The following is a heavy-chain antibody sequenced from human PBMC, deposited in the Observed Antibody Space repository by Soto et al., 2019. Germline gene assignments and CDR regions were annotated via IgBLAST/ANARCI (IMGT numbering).Heavy chain of an antibody. J-gene: IGHJ5*02. CDR2: ISSSGSYI. CDR3: ARDLLVFGVVGTNWFDP. D-gene: IGHD3-3*01. V-gene: IGHV3-21*01. CDR1: GFTFSSYI. Sequence: GGSLRLSCAASGFTFSSYIMNWVRQAPGKGLEWVSSISSSGSYIYYADSVKGRFTISRDNAKNSLYLQMNSLRDEDTAVYYCARDLLVFGVVGTNWFDPWGQGTLVTVSS.